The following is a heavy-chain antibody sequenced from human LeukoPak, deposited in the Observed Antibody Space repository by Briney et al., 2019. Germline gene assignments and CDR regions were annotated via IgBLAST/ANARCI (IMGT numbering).Heavy chain of an antibody. CDR1: GFTFNNYA. D-gene: IGHD4-11*01. J-gene: IGHJ3*01. Sequence: GGSLRLSCAASGFTFNNYAMSWVRQAPGKGLEWVSAISASGGSTYYADSVKGRFTISRDNSKNTLYLQMDSLSAEDTAVYYCAKVFVTALTTSAFDVWGQGTMVTVSS. V-gene: IGHV3-23*01. CDR3: AKVFVTALTTSAFDV. CDR2: ISASGGST.